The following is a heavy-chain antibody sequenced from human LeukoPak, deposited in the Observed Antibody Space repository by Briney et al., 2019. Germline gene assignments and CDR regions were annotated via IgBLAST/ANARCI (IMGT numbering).Heavy chain of an antibody. V-gene: IGHV4-59*11. CDR1: GGSISSHY. D-gene: IGHD3-22*01. CDR2: IYYSGST. CDR3: ARPQNSDYYYVYDY. J-gene: IGHJ4*02. Sequence: PSETLSLTCTVSGGSISSHYWSWVRQPPGKGLEWIGYIYYSGSTNYNLSLKSRVTISVDTSKTQFSLKLSSVTAADTAVYYCARPQNSDYYYVYDYWGQGSLVTVSS.